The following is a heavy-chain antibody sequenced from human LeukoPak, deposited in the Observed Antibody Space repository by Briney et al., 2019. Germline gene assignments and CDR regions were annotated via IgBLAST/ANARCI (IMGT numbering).Heavy chain of an antibody. V-gene: IGHV3-74*03. D-gene: IGHD3-10*01. CDR3: ARGQITVVRGVKRAFQAFDI. CDR1: GLTFSSYW. Sequence: PGGSLRLSCAASGLTFSSYWMHWVRQAPGKGLVWVSRINNDGSDTTYADSVKGRFTISRDNSKNSLFLQMNSLRAEDTAVYYCARGQITVVRGVKRAFQAFDIWGQGIMVTVSS. J-gene: IGHJ3*02. CDR2: INNDGSDT.